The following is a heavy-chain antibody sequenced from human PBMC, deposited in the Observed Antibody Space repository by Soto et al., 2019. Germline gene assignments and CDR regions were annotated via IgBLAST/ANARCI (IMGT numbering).Heavy chain of an antibody. CDR1: GGSISSYY. CDR2: IYHTGST. CDR3: ARRFNGHDY. D-gene: IGHD3-10*01. Sequence: QVQLPESGPGLVKPSETLSLTCTVSGGSISSYYWSWIRQPPGKGLEWIGYIYHTGSTNSNPPLKSRVTISVDTSRNHFSLKLSSVTAADTAVYYCARRFNGHDYWGQGLLVTVSS. V-gene: IGHV4-59*01. J-gene: IGHJ4*02.